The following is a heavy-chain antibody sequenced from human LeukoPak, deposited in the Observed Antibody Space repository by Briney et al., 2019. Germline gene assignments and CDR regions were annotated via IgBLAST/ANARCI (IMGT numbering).Heavy chain of an antibody. CDR2: ISYDGSNK. D-gene: IGHD6-13*01. V-gene: IGHV3-30-3*01. CDR1: GFTFSSYA. Sequence: GRSLRLSCAASGFTFSSYAMHWVRQAPGKGLEWVAVISYDGSNKYYADSVKGRFTISRDNSKNTLYLQMNSLRAEDTAVYYCARDIIAAAGTYYYYYMDVWGKGTTVTVSS. CDR3: ARDIIAAAGTYYYYYMDV. J-gene: IGHJ6*03.